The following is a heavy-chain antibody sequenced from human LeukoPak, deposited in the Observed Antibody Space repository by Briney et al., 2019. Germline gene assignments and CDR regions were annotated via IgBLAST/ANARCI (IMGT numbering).Heavy chain of an antibody. CDR2: ISSSGSTI. D-gene: IGHD6-19*01. Sequence: PGGSLRLSCAASGFTFSSYEMNWVRQAPGEGLEWVSYISSSGSTIYYADSVKGRFTISRDNAKNSLYLQMNSLRAEDTAVYYCARDVNNRHTYSSGWYGAHQGNWYFDLWGRGTLVTVSS. CDR1: GFTFSSYE. V-gene: IGHV3-48*03. CDR3: ARDVNNRHTYSSGWYGAHQGNWYFDL. J-gene: IGHJ2*01.